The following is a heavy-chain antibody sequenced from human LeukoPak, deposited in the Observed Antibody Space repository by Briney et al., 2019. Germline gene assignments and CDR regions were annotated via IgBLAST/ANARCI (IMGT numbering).Heavy chain of an antibody. CDR1: GGSFSGYY. Sequence: SETLSLTCAVYGGSFSGYYWSWIRQPPGKGLEWIGEINHSGSTNYNPSLKSRVTISVDTSKNQFSLKLSSVTAADTAVYYCARHAYVDTAFFDYWGQGTLVTVSS. J-gene: IGHJ4*02. V-gene: IGHV4-34*01. CDR3: ARHAYVDTAFFDY. D-gene: IGHD5-18*01. CDR2: INHSGST.